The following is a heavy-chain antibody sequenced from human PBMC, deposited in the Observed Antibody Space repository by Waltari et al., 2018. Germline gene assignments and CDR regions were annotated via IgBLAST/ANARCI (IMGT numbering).Heavy chain of an antibody. J-gene: IGHJ4*02. D-gene: IGHD3-16*02. CDR2: FEPEDVET. V-gene: IGHV1-24*01. CDR3: ATSMITFGGVIPDY. Sequence: QVQLVQSGAEVKKPGASVKVSCKVSGYTLTELSMHWVRQAPGKGLEWMGGFEPEDVETIYAQKFQGRVTMTEDTSTDTAYMELSSLRSEDTAVYYCATSMITFGGVIPDYWGQGTLVTVSS. CDR1: GYTLTELS.